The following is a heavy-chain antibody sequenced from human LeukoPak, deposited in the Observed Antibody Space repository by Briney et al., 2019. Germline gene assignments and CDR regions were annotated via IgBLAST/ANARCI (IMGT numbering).Heavy chain of an antibody. CDR3: AKDKGYNYGPFDY. Sequence: PSETLSLTCTVSGGSISSYYWSWIRQPPGKGLEWSGYIYYSGSTNYNPSLKSRVTISVDTSKNQFSLKLSSLTAADTAVYYCAKDKGYNYGPFDYWGQGTLVTVSS. CDR2: IYYSGST. D-gene: IGHD5-18*01. V-gene: IGHV4-59*12. CDR1: GGSISSYY. J-gene: IGHJ4*02.